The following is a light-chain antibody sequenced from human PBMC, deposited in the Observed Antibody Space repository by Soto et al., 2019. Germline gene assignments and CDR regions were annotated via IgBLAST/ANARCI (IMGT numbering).Light chain of an antibody. CDR2: KAS. Sequence: DIQMTQSPSTLSGSVGDRVTITCRASQTISSWLAWYQQKPGKAPKLLIYKASTLKSGVPSRFIASGSGTEFTRTISSLQPDDFATYYCQHYNSYSEAFGQGTKLEL. V-gene: IGKV1-5*03. CDR3: QHYNSYSEA. J-gene: IGKJ1*01. CDR1: QTISSW.